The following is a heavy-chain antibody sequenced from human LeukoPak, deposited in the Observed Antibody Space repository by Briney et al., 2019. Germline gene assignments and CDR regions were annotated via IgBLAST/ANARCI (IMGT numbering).Heavy chain of an antibody. Sequence: SQTLSLTCAITGDSVSSKSAAWNWITQSPSRGLEWLGRTYYRSKWYNDYAVSVKSRITINTDTSKNQFSLQLNSVTPEDTAVYYCARESSVGWCELFDYWGQGTLVTVSS. CDR2: TYYRSKWYN. D-gene: IGHD6-19*01. CDR1: GDSVSSKSAA. J-gene: IGHJ4*02. CDR3: ARESSVGWCELFDY. V-gene: IGHV6-1*01.